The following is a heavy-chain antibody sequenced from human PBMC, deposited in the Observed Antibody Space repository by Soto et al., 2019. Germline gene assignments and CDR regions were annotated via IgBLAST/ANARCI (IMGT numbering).Heavy chain of an antibody. Sequence: EVQLLESGGGLVQPGGSLRLSCAASGFTFSNYAVTWVRQAPGKGLEWVSTKSGSGGSTYYADSVKGRFTISRDNSKNTLYLQMNSLRAEDTAVYYCAKDQGSSWYEIDYWGQGTLVTVSS. CDR3: AKDQGSSWYEIDY. V-gene: IGHV3-23*01. CDR2: KSGSGGST. D-gene: IGHD6-13*01. CDR1: GFTFSNYA. J-gene: IGHJ4*02.